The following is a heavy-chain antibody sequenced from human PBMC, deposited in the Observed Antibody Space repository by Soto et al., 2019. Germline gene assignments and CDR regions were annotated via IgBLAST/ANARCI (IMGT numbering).Heavy chain of an antibody. J-gene: IGHJ3*01. CDR2: IHSDGSST. CDR1: GFTFSYYW. D-gene: IGHD2-21*02. CDR3: ARGDKGAFDL. Sequence: EVQLVESEGGLVQPGGSLRLSCAASGFTFSYYWMHWVRQAPGQGLVWVSRIHSDGSSTTYADSGMGRFTISRDNAKNTLYLQMNSLRAEDTAVYYCARGDKGAFDLWGQGTMVTVSS. V-gene: IGHV3-74*01.